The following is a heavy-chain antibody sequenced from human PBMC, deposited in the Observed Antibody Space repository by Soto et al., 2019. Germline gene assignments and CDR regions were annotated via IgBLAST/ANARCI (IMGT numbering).Heavy chain of an antibody. CDR3: ARAPRGFLEWLFVGYDY. V-gene: IGHV3-21*01. CDR1: GFTFSSYS. CDR2: ISSSSSYI. J-gene: IGHJ4*02. Sequence: PGGSLRLSCAASGFTFSSYSMNWVRQAPGKGLEWVSSISSSSSYIYYADSVKGRYTISRDNAKNSLYLQMNSLRAEDTAVYYCARAPRGFLEWLFVGYDYWGQGTLVTVSS. D-gene: IGHD3-3*01.